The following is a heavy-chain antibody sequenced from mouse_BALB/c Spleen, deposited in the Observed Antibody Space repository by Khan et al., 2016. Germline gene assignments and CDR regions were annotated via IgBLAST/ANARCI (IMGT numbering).Heavy chain of an antibody. CDR3: ARHYRYSWFVY. Sequence: QVRLQQSGPELVKPGTSVRISCKAAGYTFTNYYIHWLKQGPGQGLEWIGWLFPGNVNTKFNEKFKGKATLTVDKSSTTVYMNLSSLTSEDSAVYFCARHYRYSWFVYWGQGTLVTVSA. V-gene: IGHV1S56*01. D-gene: IGHD2-14*01. CDR2: LFPGNVNT. CDR1: GYTFTNYY. J-gene: IGHJ3*01.